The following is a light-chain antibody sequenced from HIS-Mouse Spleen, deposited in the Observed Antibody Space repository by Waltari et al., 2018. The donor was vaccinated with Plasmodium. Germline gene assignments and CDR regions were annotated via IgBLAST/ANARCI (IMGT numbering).Light chain of an antibody. Sequence: DIQMTHSPSSLSASVRYRVTITCRASQSISSYLNWYQQKPGKAPKLLIYAASSLQSGVPSRFSGSGSGTDFTLTISSLQPEDFATYYCQQSYSTWTFGQGTKVEIK. CDR2: AAS. V-gene: IGKV1-39*01. J-gene: IGKJ1*01. CDR1: QSISSY. CDR3: QQSYSTWT.